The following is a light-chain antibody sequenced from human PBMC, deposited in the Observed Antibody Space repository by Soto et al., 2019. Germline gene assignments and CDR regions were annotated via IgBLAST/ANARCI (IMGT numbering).Light chain of an antibody. CDR3: HQSYTAPFT. V-gene: IGKV1-39*01. J-gene: IGKJ3*01. CDR1: RSISNY. Sequence: DIQMTQSPSSLSASVGDTVTIACRASRSISNYLNWYQQKPGRAPNLLISGASTLQRGVPSRFSGSGSGTTFTLTITSLQPDDFAIYFCHQSYTAPFTFGPGTKVEIK. CDR2: GAS.